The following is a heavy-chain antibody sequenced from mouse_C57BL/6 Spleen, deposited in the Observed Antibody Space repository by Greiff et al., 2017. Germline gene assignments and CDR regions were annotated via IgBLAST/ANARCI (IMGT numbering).Heavy chain of an antibody. D-gene: IGHD2-1*01. V-gene: IGHV1-50*01. CDR3: ARRGIYYGNPYYYAMDY. Sequence: QVQLKQPGAELVKPGASVKLSCKASGYTFTSYWMQWVKQRPGQGLEWIGEIDPSDSYTNYNQKFKGKATLTVDTSSSTAYMQLSSLTSEDSAVYYCARRGIYYGNPYYYAMDYWGQGTSVTVSS. J-gene: IGHJ4*01. CDR2: IDPSDSYT. CDR1: GYTFTSYW.